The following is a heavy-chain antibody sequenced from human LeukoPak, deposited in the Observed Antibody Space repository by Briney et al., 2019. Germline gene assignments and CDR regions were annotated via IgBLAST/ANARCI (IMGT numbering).Heavy chain of an antibody. CDR3: ARDPHYGMDV. Sequence: GGSLRLSCAASGFTFSSYRMSWVRQAPGKGLEWVANIKQDGSEKSVKGRFTIPRDDAKNSLYLQMNSLRVEDTAVYYCARDPHYGMDVWGKGTTVTVSS. J-gene: IGHJ6*04. V-gene: IGHV3-7*03. CDR1: GFTFSSYR. CDR2: IKQDGSEK.